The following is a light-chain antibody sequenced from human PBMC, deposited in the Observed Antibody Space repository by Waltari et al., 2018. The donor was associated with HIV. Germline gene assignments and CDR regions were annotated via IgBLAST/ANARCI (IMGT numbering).Light chain of an antibody. J-gene: IGKJ2*01. CDR3: QQYYSTPPYT. Sequence: DIVMTQSPASLAVSLGERATINSKSSQSVLYSSNNKNYLAWYQQKPGQPPKLLIYWASTRESGVPDRFSGSGSGTDFTLTISSLQAEDVAVYYCQQYYSTPPYTFGQGTKLEIK. CDR2: WAS. CDR1: QSVLYSSNNKNY. V-gene: IGKV4-1*01.